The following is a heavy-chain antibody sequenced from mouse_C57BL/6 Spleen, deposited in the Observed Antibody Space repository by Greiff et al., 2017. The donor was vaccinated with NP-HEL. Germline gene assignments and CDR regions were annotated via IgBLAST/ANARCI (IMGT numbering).Heavy chain of an antibody. V-gene: IGHV1-22*01. CDR2: INPNNGGT. Sequence: VQLKQSGPELVKPGASVKMSCKASGYTFTDYNMHWVKQSHGKSLEWIGYINPNNGGTSYNQKFKGKATLTVNKSSSTAYMELRSLTSEDAAVYDCARCPSSGYEVFAYWGQGTLVTVSA. CDR1: GYTFTDYN. J-gene: IGHJ3*01. D-gene: IGHD3-2*02. CDR3: ARCPSSGYEVFAY.